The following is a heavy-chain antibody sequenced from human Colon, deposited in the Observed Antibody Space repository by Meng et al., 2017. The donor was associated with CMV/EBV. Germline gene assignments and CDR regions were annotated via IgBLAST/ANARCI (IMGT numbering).Heavy chain of an antibody. D-gene: IGHD4-17*01. CDR1: GFTFSSYG. CDR3: AKVADYADFVMEY. V-gene: IGHV3-30*02. Sequence: QVQLVESGGGCVQPGGSLRLSCAASGFTFSSYGMHWVRQAPGKGLEWVTFIRNDRSYEYYADSVQGRFTVSRDNSKNTMYLQMNSLGGDDTAVYYCAKVADYADFVMEYWGQGTLVTVSS. J-gene: IGHJ4*02. CDR2: IRNDRSYE.